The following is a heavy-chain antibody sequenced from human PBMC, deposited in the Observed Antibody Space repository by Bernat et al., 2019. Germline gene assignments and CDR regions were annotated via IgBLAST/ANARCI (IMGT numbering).Heavy chain of an antibody. CDR3: ARGLVPAAISPYYYGMDV. CDR1: GFTVSSNY. Sequence: EVQLVESGGGLIQPGGSLRLSCAASGFTVSSNYMSWVRQAPGNGLEWVSVIYSGGSTYYADSVKGRFTISRDNSKNTLYLQMNSLRAEDTAVYYCARGLVPAAISPYYYGMDVWGQGTTVTVSS. V-gene: IGHV3-53*01. CDR2: IYSGGST. D-gene: IGHD2-2*02. J-gene: IGHJ6*02.